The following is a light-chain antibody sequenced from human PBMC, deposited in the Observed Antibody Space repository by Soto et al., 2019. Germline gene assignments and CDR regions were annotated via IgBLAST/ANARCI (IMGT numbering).Light chain of an antibody. CDR2: AAS. J-gene: IGKJ2*01. Sequence: DIPMTQSPSSLSASVGDRVTITCRASQSIYSSLNWYHQKPGKAPKLLIYAASNLQSGVPSRFSGSGSWTDFTLSISSLQPEDFATYYCQQSYSAPYTFGQGTKLEI. CDR3: QQSYSAPYT. V-gene: IGKV1-39*01. CDR1: QSIYSS.